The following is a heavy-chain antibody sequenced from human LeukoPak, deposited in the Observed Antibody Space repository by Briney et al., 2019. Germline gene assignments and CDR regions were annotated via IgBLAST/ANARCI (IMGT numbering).Heavy chain of an antibody. CDR1: GGSFSGYY. CDR3: ARGAPCSSTSCYLYYYYMDV. J-gene: IGHJ6*03. D-gene: IGHD2-2*01. V-gene: IGHV4-34*01. CDR2: INHSGST. Sequence: SETLSLTCAVYGGSFSGYYWSWIRQPPGKGLEWIGEINHSGSTNYNPSLKSRVTISVDTSKNQFSLKLSSVTAADTAVYYCARGAPCSSTSCYLYYYYMDVWGKGTTVTISS.